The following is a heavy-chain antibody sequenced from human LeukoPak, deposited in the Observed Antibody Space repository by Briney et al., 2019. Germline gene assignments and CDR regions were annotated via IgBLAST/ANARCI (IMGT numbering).Heavy chain of an antibody. D-gene: IGHD6-13*01. V-gene: IGHV3-11*05. Sequence: GGSLRLSCAASGLTFSDYYMSWIRQAPGKGLEWVSYISSSSSYTNYADSVKGRFTISRDNAKNSLYLQMNSLRAEDTAVYYCARVLAAAGTLFDYWGQGTLVTVSS. CDR3: ARVLAAAGTLFDY. J-gene: IGHJ4*02. CDR2: ISSSSSYT. CDR1: GLTFSDYY.